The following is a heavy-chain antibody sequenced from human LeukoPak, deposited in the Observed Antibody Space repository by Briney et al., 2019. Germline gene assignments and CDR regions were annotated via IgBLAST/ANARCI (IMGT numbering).Heavy chain of an antibody. D-gene: IGHD5-12*01. CDR2: ISYDGSNK. V-gene: IGHV3-30-3*01. CDR3: ARGVAAYEGYFDS. Sequence: PGGSLRLSCAASGFTFSSYAMHWVRQAPGKGLEWVAGISYDGSNKYYADSVKGRFTIPTDNSKNPLYLQMNSLTAEDTAVYYCARGVAAYEGYFDSWGQGTLVTVSS. CDR1: GFTFSSYA. J-gene: IGHJ4*02.